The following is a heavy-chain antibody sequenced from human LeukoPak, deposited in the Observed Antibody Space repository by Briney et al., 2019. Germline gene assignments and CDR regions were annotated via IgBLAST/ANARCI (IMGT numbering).Heavy chain of an antibody. CDR2: IYNSGST. V-gene: IGHV4-39*01. Sequence: SETLSLTCNVSGDSISRSRHFWAWIRQSPGRGLEWIGYIYNSGSTYYNPSLKSRVTISVDTSKNQFSLRLTSVTAADTAVYYCARLYIPGYFDYWGQGTLVTVSS. J-gene: IGHJ4*02. CDR3: ARLYIPGYFDY. D-gene: IGHD4-11*01. CDR1: GDSISRSRHF.